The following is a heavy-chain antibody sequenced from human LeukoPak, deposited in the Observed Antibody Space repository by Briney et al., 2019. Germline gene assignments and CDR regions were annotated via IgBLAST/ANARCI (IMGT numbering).Heavy chain of an antibody. CDR3: ARDNSSGWSDFHYYGMDV. V-gene: IGHV3-48*01. CDR2: ISSGGSPT. J-gene: IGHJ6*02. CDR1: GFTFSSYS. Sequence: GGSLRLSCAASGFTFSSYSMNWVRQAPGKGLEWISYISSGGSPTYYADSVKGRFVISRDSAKNSLYLRMNSLRAEDTAVYYCARDNSSGWSDFHYYGMDVGGQGTTVIVSS. D-gene: IGHD6-19*01.